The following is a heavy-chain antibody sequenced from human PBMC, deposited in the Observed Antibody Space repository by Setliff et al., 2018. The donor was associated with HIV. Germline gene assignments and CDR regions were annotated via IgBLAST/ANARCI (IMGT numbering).Heavy chain of an antibody. J-gene: IGHJ6*02. CDR1: GGSISSSNW. V-gene: IGHV4-4*02. CDR2: IYHSGST. D-gene: IGHD1-7*01. CDR3: ARAALLKLPLGYYYGMDV. Sequence: PSETLSLTCAVSGGSISSSNWWSWVRQPPGKGLEWIGEIYHSGSTNYNPSLKSRVTISVDKSKKHFSLKLSSVTAADTAVYYCARAALLKLPLGYYYGMDVWGQGTTVTVSS.